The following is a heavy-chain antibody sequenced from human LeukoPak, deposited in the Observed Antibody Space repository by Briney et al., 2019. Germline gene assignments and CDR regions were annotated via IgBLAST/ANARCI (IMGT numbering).Heavy chain of an antibody. Sequence: SATLSLTCTVSGGSISSTGHYWGWIRQPPEKGLEWIGNIYYSGSTNYNPSLKSRVTISVDTSKNQFSLKLSSVTAADTAEYYCARRSAALDAFDIWGQGTMVTVSS. CDR3: ARRSAALDAFDI. CDR2: IYYSGST. D-gene: IGHD6-6*01. CDR1: GGSISSTGHY. V-gene: IGHV4-39*01. J-gene: IGHJ3*02.